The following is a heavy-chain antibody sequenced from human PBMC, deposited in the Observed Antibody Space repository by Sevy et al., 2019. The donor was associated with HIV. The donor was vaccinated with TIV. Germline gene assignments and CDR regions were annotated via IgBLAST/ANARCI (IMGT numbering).Heavy chain of an antibody. CDR1: GFDVSNNY. CDR3: ARDYSRRPGWFDP. D-gene: IGHD6-13*01. J-gene: IGHJ5*02. CDR2: IYSSGTT. V-gene: IGHV3-53*01. Sequence: GGSLRLSCAGSGFDVSNNYMSWVRQAPGKGLEWVSIIYSSGTTYYADSVKGRFTISRDKSKNTVYLQMSSLRADDTAFYHCARDYSRRPGWFDPWGLGTLVTVFS.